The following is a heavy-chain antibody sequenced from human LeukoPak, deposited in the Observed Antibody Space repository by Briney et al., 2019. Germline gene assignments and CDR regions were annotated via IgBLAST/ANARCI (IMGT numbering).Heavy chain of an antibody. CDR2: ISSSGSYT. Sequence: GGSLRLSCAASAFTFSDYYMSRIRQAPGKGLEWVSYISSSGSYTYYADSVKGRFTISRDNAKNSLYLRMNSLRAEDTAVYYCARGRYTGYEYDYWGQGTLVAVSS. V-gene: IGHV3-11*05. D-gene: IGHD5-12*01. CDR1: AFTFSDYY. J-gene: IGHJ4*02. CDR3: ARGRYTGYEYDY.